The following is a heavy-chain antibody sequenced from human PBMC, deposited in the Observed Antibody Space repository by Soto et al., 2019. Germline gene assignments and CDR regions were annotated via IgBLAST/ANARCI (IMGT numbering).Heavy chain of an antibody. CDR1: GFTFSSYG. CDR3: AKDHKYYDFWSGYYTTYYYYYGMDV. Sequence: GGSLGHPESPAGFTFSSYGFHWVRQAPGKGLEGGAVISYDGSNKYYADSVKGRFTISRDNSKNTLYLQMNSLRAEDTAVYYCAKDHKYYDFWSGYYTTYYYYYGMDVCGQLTTFTASS. D-gene: IGHD3-3*01. J-gene: IGHJ6*02. CDR2: ISYDGSNK. V-gene: IGHV3-30*18.